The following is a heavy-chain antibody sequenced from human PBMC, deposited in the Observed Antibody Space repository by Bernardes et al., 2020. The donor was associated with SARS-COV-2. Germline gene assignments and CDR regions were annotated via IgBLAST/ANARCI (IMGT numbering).Heavy chain of an antibody. CDR2: IYTSGST. J-gene: IGHJ2*01. CDR3: ARVGNYYDSSGYYYVWYFDL. Sequence: SETLSLTCTFSGGSISSYYWSWIRQPAGKGLEWIGRIYTSGSTNYNPSLKSRVTMSVDTSKNQFSLKLSSVTAADTAVYYCARVGNYYDSSGYYYVWYFDLWGRGTLVTVSS. V-gene: IGHV4-4*07. CDR1: GGSISSYY. D-gene: IGHD3-22*01.